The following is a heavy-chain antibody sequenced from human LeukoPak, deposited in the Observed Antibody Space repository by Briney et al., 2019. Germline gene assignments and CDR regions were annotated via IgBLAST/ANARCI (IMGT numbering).Heavy chain of an antibody. D-gene: IGHD6-13*01. V-gene: IGHV1-69*13. CDR1: GGTFSSYA. J-gene: IGHJ4*02. CDR2: IIPIFGTA. CDR3: ARGGIAAAGTYFGFDY. Sequence: VASVKVSCKASGGTFSSYAISWVRQAPGQGLEWMGGIIPIFGTANYAQKFQGRVTITADESTSTAYMELSSLRSEDTAVYYCARGGIAAAGTYFGFDYWGQGTLSPSSQ.